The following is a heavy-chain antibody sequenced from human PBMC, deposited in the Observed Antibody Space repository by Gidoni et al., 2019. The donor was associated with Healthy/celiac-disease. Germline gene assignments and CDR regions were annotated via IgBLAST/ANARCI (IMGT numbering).Heavy chain of an antibody. V-gene: IGHV1-46*01. Sequence: QVQLVQSGAEVKKPGASVKVSCKASGYTFPSYYMHWVRQAPGQGLEWMGIINPSGGSTSYAQKFQGRVTMTRDTSTSTVYMELSSLRSEDTAVYYCARGAYCSSTSCSHYYYYGMDVWGQGTTVTVSS. CDR3: ARGAYCSSTSCSHYYYYGMDV. D-gene: IGHD2-2*01. J-gene: IGHJ6*02. CDR1: GYTFPSYY. CDR2: INPSGGST.